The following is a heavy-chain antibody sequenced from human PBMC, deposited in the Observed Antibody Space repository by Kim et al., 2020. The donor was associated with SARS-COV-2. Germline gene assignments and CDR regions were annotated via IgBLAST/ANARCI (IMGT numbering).Heavy chain of an antibody. D-gene: IGHD6-19*01. Sequence: GGSLRLSCAASGFTFDDYAMHWVRQAPGKGLEWVSGISWDSGSIGYADSVKGRFTISRDNAKNTLYLQMNSLRAEDTSLYYCAKGPYSSGCGQGTLGTVSS. V-gene: IGHV3-9*01. CDR2: ISWDSGSI. J-gene: IGHJ4*02. CDR1: GFTFDDYA. CDR3: AKGPYSSG.